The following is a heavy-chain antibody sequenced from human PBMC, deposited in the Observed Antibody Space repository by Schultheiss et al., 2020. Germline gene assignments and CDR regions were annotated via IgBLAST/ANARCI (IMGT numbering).Heavy chain of an antibody. D-gene: IGHD5-24*01. V-gene: IGHV3-23*01. Sequence: GGSLRLSCAASGFTFSSYAMSWVRQAPGKGLEWVSAISGSGGSTYYADSVKGRFTISRDDSKNTLYLQMNSLRAEDTAVYYCAGLLRDGYNPPFVDYWGQGTLVTVSS. CDR2: ISGSGGST. CDR1: GFTFSSYA. CDR3: AGLLRDGYNPPFVDY. J-gene: IGHJ4*02.